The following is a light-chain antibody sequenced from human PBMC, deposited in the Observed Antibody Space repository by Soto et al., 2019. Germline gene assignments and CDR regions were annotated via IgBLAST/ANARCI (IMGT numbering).Light chain of an antibody. V-gene: IGLV2-14*01. CDR3: LSYTPTTWV. CDR2: EVS. Sequence: QSALTQPASVSGSPGQSITISCTGTSSDVGGYNYVSWYQQHPGKAPQLMIYEVSNWPSGVSNRFSGSKSGNTASLTISGLQAEDEGDYYCLSYTPTTWVFGGGTKLTVL. CDR1: SSDVGGYNY. J-gene: IGLJ3*02.